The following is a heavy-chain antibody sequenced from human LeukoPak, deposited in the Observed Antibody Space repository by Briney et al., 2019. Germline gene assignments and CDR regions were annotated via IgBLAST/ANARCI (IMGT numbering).Heavy chain of an antibody. CDR3: ARDRYCSGGSCSSVRFDP. D-gene: IGHD2-15*01. CDR1: GFAFSNYA. V-gene: IGHV3-23*01. J-gene: IGHJ5*02. Sequence: GGSLRLSCAASGFAFSNYAINWVRQAPGKGLEWVAAISNTGGITLYADSAKGRFSISRDNSRSTLYLQIYSLRAEDTALYYCARDRYCSGGSCSSVRFDPWGQGTLVTVSS. CDR2: ISNTGGIT.